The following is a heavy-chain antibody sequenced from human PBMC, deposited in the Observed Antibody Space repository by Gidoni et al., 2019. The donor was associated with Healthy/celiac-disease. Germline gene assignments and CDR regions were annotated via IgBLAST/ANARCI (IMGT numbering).Heavy chain of an antibody. Sequence: EVQLVESGGVVVQPGVSLRLSCAASGFTFDDYAMHLVRQAPGKGLEWVSLISWDGGSTYYADSVKGRFTISRDNSKNSLYLQMNSLRAEDTALYYCAKGVVTMVRGVTAPLEYYYYGMDVWGQGTTVTVSS. J-gene: IGHJ6*02. CDR1: GFTFDDYA. D-gene: IGHD3-10*01. CDR3: AKGVVTMVRGVTAPLEYYYYGMDV. CDR2: ISWDGGST. V-gene: IGHV3-43D*03.